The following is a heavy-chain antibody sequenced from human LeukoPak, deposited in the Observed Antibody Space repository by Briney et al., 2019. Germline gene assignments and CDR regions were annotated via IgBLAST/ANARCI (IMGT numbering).Heavy chain of an antibody. D-gene: IGHD3-22*01. V-gene: IGHV1-18*01. J-gene: IGHJ4*02. CDR2: ISAYNGNT. CDR3: ARAPVLYYYDSSGYPGTDY. Sequence: GASVKVSCKASGYTFTSYGISWVRQAPGQGLEWMGWISAYNGNTNYAQKFQGRVTMTRDTSISTAYMELSRLRSDDTAVYYCARAPVLYYYDSSGYPGTDYWGQGTLVTVSS. CDR1: GYTFTSYG.